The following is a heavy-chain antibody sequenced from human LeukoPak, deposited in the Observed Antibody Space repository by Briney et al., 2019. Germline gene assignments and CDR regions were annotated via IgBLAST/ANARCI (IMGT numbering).Heavy chain of an antibody. D-gene: IGHD7-27*01. CDR2: IKHDGSEK. CDR3: ARVSRWGLNHNPHY. CDR1: GFTFSNYW. V-gene: IGHV3-7*03. J-gene: IGHJ4*02. Sequence: RGSLRLSCAASGFTFSNYWMSWVRQAPGKGLEWVANIKHDGSEKYYVDSVKGRFTISRDNAMNSLYMQMNSLRAEDTAVYYCARVSRWGLNHNPHYWGQGTLVTVSS.